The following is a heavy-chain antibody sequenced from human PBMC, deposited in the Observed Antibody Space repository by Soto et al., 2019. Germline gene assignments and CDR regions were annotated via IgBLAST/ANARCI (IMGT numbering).Heavy chain of an antibody. CDR2: ISGSGGTT. CDR1: GFTFSSYA. V-gene: IGHV3-23*01. CDR3: ATVSKSNPPPDGFHI. Sequence: EVQLLESGGGLVQPGGSLRLSCAASGFTFSSYAMSWVRQPPGKGLEWVSTISGSGGTTYYADSVKGRFTISRDNSKNPLHLQMHTLRAEATAVYYSATVSKSNPPPDGFHIWGQGTIVTVSS. J-gene: IGHJ3*02.